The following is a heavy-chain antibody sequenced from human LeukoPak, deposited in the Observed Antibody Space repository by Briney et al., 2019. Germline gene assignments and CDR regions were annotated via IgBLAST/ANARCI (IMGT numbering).Heavy chain of an antibody. V-gene: IGHV1-69*13. Sequence: GASMKVSCKASGGTFSSYAISWVRQAPGQGLEWMGGIIPIFGTANYAQKFQGRVTITADESTSTAYMELSSLRSEDTAVYYCARASIAVAGRVYFQHWGQGTLVTVSS. J-gene: IGHJ1*01. CDR2: IIPIFGTA. CDR3: ARASIAVAGRVYFQH. D-gene: IGHD6-19*01. CDR1: GGTFSSYA.